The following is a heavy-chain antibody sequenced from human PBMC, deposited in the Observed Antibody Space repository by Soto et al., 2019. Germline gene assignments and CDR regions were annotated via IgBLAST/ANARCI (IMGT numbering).Heavy chain of an antibody. CDR1: GGCISSGGYY. CDR3: ARSMGYNWNWYYFDY. V-gene: IGHV4-31*03. Sequence: QVQLQESGPGLVKPSQTLSLTCTVSGGCISSGGYYWRWIRQHPGKGLEWIGYIYYSGSTYYNPSLKSRVTISVNTSKNQFSLKLSSVNTAATAVYYCARSMGYNWNWYYFDYWGQGTLVTVSS. J-gene: IGHJ4*02. CDR2: IYYSGST. D-gene: IGHD1-7*01.